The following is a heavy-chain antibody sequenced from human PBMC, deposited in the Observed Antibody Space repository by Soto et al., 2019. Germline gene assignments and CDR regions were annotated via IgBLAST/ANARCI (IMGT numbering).Heavy chain of an antibody. V-gene: IGHV1-18*01. Sequence: QVQLVQSGGEVKRPGASVKVSCKTSGYTFSNYGITWVRQAPGQPLEWLGWISLYSDATNYAQKFQRRLSMTTDTSTTTAYMEQRSLRSDDTAVYYCARIVPGAEAWFGPWGQGTLVTVSS. J-gene: IGHJ5*02. CDR3: ARIVPGAEAWFGP. D-gene: IGHD2-2*01. CDR2: ISLYSDAT. CDR1: GYTFSNYG.